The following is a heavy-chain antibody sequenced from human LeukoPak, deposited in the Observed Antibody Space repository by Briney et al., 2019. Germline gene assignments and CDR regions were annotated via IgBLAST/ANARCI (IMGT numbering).Heavy chain of an antibody. CDR1: GGTFSSYA. Sequence: EASVKVSCKASGGTFSSYAISWVRQAPGQGLEWMGGIIPIFGTANYAQKFQGRVTITADESTSTAYMELSSLRSEDTALYYCAGTPVDAAMRLSAFDSWGQGTMVTVSS. CDR3: AGTPVDAAMRLSAFDS. V-gene: IGHV1-69*13. CDR2: IIPIFGTA. D-gene: IGHD5-18*01. J-gene: IGHJ3*02.